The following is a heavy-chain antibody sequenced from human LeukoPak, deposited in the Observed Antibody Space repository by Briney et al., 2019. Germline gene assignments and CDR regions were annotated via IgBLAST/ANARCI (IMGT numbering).Heavy chain of an antibody. Sequence: PGGSLRLSCAASGFTFSSYSMNWVRQAPGKGLEWVSSISSSSSYIYYADSVKGRFTISRDNAKNSLYLQMNSLRAEDTAAYYCARDPSYCGGDCYSAWGQGTLVTVSS. J-gene: IGHJ5*02. V-gene: IGHV3-21*01. D-gene: IGHD2-21*02. CDR2: ISSSSSYI. CDR3: ARDPSYCGGDCYSA. CDR1: GFTFSSYS.